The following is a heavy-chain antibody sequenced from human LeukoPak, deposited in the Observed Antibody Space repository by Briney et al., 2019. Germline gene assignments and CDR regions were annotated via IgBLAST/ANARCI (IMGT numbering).Heavy chain of an antibody. CDR3: AREPAFYYDSSTWD. Sequence: GGSLRLSCVGSGFAFSTSAMHWVRQAPGKGLEWVAVTTDNGRSKYYGDSVRGRFTTSRDNSKNTLYLQMNSLRVEDTAVYYCAREPAFYYDSSTWDWGQGTLVTVSS. CDR2: TTDNGRSK. CDR1: GFAFSTSA. J-gene: IGHJ4*02. V-gene: IGHV3-30*14. D-gene: IGHD3-22*01.